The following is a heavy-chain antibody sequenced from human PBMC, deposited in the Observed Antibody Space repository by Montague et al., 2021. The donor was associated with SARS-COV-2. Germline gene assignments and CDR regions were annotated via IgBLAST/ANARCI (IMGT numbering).Heavy chain of an antibody. CDR2: IFYSEST. D-gene: IGHD3-16*01. V-gene: IGHV4-61*10. J-gene: IGHJ4*02. CDR1: GESTRRGGFF. Sequence: SETLSLTCGVSGESTRRGGFFCSWVRQSAGKGLEWIGRIFYSESTNFNRAFEGRLSMSMDTLKNQYFLKLASVTAADAGIYYCASGHTSSFSYYYDDNKGLDFWGRGVLVTVSS. CDR3: ASGHTSSFSYYYDDNKGLDF.